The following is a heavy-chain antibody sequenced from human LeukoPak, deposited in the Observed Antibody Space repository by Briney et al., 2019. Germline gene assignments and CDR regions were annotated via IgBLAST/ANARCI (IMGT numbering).Heavy chain of an antibody. Sequence: SETLSLTCAVYGGSFSGYYWSWIRQPPGKGLEWIGEINHSGSTNYNPSLKSRVTISVDTSKNQFSLKLSSVTAADTAVYYCXXXXXXXXXXXXYYVGVSDAFDIWGQGTMVTVSS. CDR3: XXXXXXXXXXXXYYVGVSDAFDI. CDR2: INHSGST. J-gene: IGHJ3*02. V-gene: IGHV4-34*01. CDR1: GGSFSGYY. D-gene: IGHD3-22*01.